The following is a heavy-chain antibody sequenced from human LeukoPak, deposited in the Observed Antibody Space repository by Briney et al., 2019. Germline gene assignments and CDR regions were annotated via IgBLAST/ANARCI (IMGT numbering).Heavy chain of an antibody. CDR2: IRADAVTT. J-gene: IGHJ4*02. CDR3: AKAATTVTTSGLGY. D-gene: IGHD4-17*01. CDR1: GFIFSHHG. Sequence: QSGGSLRLSCATSGFIFSHHGMNWVRQAPGKGLEWVSGIRADAVTTYYADSVKGRFTISRDNSNNTLYLQMNSLRVEDTSVYYCAKAATTVTTSGLGYWGQGTLVTVSS. V-gene: IGHV3-23*01.